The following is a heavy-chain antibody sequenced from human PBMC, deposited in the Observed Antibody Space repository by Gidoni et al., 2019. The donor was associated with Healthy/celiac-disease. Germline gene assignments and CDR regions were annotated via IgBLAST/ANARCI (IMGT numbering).Heavy chain of an antibody. CDR3: AKDRITMIVGNIDY. J-gene: IGHJ4*02. V-gene: IGHV3-23*01. D-gene: IGHD3-22*01. CDR2: ISGSGGST. CDR1: GFTFSSYA. Sequence: AASGFTFSSYAMSWVRQAPGKGLEGVSAISGSGGSTYYADSVKGRFTISRDNSKNTLYLQMNSLRAEDTAVYYCAKDRITMIVGNIDYWGQGTLVTVSS.